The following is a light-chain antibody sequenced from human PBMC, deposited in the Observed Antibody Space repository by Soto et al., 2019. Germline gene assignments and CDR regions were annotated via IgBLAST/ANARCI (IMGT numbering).Light chain of an antibody. CDR2: DVS. V-gene: IGKV1-33*01. J-gene: IGKJ1*01. Sequence: DIQMIQSPSSLSASVGDRVTITCQASQEISNYLNWYQQKPGKAPKLLIYDVSNLERGFPSRFSGRGSGTDFTFTISSLQPEDFATYYCQQYDHLPRTFGRGTKVEIK. CDR3: QQYDHLPRT. CDR1: QEISNY.